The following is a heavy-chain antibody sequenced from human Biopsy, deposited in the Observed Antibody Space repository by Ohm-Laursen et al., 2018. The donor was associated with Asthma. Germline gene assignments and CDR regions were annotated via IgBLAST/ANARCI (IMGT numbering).Heavy chain of an antibody. D-gene: IGHD1-14*01. V-gene: IGHV3-7*01. Sequence: SLRLSCAASGFTFGDYWMSWARQVPGKGLEWVANIKHDGTEKNHVDSLKGRFTISRDNAKNSLYLQMNSLRAEDTAVYYCARDGPDLPTELDYWGPETLVTVSS. CDR1: GFTFGDYW. J-gene: IGHJ4*02. CDR3: ARDGPDLPTELDY. CDR2: IKHDGTEK.